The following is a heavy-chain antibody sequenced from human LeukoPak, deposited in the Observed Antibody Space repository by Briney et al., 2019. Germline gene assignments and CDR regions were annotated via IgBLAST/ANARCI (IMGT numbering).Heavy chain of an antibody. D-gene: IGHD3-3*01. CDR1: GYTFTSYD. V-gene: IGHV1-8*01. Sequence: GASVKVSCKASGYTFTSYDIHWVRQATGQGLEWMGWMDPNSDNTVSAQKFQDRVTMTEDTSTDTAYMELSSLRSEDTAVYYCATSESEPDAFDIWGQGTMVTVSS. CDR3: ATSESEPDAFDI. CDR2: MDPNSDNT. J-gene: IGHJ3*02.